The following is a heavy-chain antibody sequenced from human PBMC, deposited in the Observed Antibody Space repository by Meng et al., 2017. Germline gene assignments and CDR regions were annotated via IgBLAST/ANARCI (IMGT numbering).Heavy chain of an antibody. CDR1: GGSISSGGYY. V-gene: IGHV4-31*01. CDR3: ARVHYYDSSGYNNWYFDL. Sequence: QWRLQESGPALVKPSQTLSLTCTVSGGSISSGGYYWSWIRQHPGKGLEWIGYIYYSGSTYYNPSLKSLVTISVDTSKNQFSLKLSSVTAADTAVYYCARVHYYDSSGYNNWYFDLWGRGTLVTVSS. D-gene: IGHD3-22*01. J-gene: IGHJ2*01. CDR2: IYYSGST.